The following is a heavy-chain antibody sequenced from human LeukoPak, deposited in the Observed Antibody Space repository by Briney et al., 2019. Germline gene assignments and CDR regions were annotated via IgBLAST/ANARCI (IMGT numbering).Heavy chain of an antibody. D-gene: IGHD1-26*01. CDR1: GFTFSDYY. Sequence: GGSLRLSYAASGFTFSDYYMTWIRQAPGKGLEWVSFISSSSSYTNYADSVKGRFTISRDNAKNSLYLQMNSLRAEDTAVYYCARVGEYSGSYCDYWGQGTLVTVSS. CDR2: ISSSSSYT. V-gene: IGHV3-11*05. CDR3: ARVGEYSGSYCDY. J-gene: IGHJ4*02.